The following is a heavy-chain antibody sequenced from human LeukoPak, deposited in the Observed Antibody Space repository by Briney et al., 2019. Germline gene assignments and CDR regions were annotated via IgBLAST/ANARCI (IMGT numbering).Heavy chain of an antibody. CDR2: ISGSGGST. D-gene: IGHD3-3*01. J-gene: IGHJ5*02. V-gene: IGHV3-23*01. Sequence: PGGSLRLSCAPFGFTVSSNYMSWVRQAPGKGLEWVSAISGSGGSTYYADSVKGRFTISRDNSKNTLYLQMNSLRAEDTAVYYCAKDRGDFWSGSPTNHWGQGTLVTVSS. CDR3: AKDRGDFWSGSPTNH. CDR1: GFTVSSNY.